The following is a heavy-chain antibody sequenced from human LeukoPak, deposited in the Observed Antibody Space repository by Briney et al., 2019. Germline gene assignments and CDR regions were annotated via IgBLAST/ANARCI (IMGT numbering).Heavy chain of an antibody. Sequence: GGSLRLSCAASGFTFSRFGMNWVRQAPGKGLEWIPYISSSSSAIYYADSVKGRFTISRDNAKNSLYLQMSSLRDEDTAVYYCAQKGGTDHWGQGTLVTVSS. V-gene: IGHV3-48*02. D-gene: IGHD2-15*01. CDR1: GFTFSRFG. CDR3: AQKGGTDH. J-gene: IGHJ4*02. CDR2: ISSSSSAI.